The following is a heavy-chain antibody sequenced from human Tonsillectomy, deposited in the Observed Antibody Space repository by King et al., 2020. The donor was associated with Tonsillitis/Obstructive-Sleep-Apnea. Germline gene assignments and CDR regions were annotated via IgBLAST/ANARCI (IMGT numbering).Heavy chain of an antibody. V-gene: IGHV1-18*01. CDR2: SRPYNGDT. CDR1: GYTFTNYD. J-gene: IGHJ1*01. D-gene: IGHD3-22*01. CDR3: ASDYYDRSGYYHGYFQL. Sequence: VQLVESGAEVKKPGASVKVSCKASGYTFTNYDITWVRQAPGQGLEWMGWSRPYNGDTNYAQTLKGRVTMTSDTSTSTAYMELRSLRSDDTAVYYCASDYYDRSGYYHGYFQLWGQGTLDTVSS.